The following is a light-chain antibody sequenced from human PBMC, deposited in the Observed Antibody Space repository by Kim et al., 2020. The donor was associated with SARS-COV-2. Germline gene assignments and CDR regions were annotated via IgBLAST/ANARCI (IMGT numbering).Light chain of an antibody. CDR3: ISYTSSDTRV. CDR1: SSDIGRYTF. J-gene: IGLJ1*01. CDR2: DVT. Sequence: QSALTQPASVSGSPGQSITISCTGTSSDIGRYTFVSWYQQHPGKAPKLVIYDVTSRPSGVSNRFSASKSGNTASLTISGLQAEDEADYYCISYTSSDTRVFGTGTKVTVL. V-gene: IGLV2-14*03.